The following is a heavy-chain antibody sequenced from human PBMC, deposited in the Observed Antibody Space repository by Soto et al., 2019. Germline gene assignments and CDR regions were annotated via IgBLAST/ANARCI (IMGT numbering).Heavy chain of an antibody. V-gene: IGHV1-2*02. CDR1: GYRFIDYY. Sequence: ASVKVSCKASGYRFIDYYIHWVRQAPGQGLEWMGWISPRSGGTNYAQKFRGRVTITSDTSINTAYMELTSLSSDDTAVYYCTKKGGGPFPFDPWGQGTRVTVS. J-gene: IGHJ5*02. CDR2: ISPRSGGT. D-gene: IGHD3-10*01. CDR3: TKKGGGPFPFDP.